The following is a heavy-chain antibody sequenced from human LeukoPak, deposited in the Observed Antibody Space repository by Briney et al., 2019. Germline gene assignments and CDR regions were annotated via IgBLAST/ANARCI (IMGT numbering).Heavy chain of an antibody. CDR2: ISGSGGST. CDR3: AKDIAGTIIIDY. CDR1: GFTFSSYA. J-gene: IGHJ4*02. D-gene: IGHD6-13*01. Sequence: GGSLRLSCAASGFTFSSYAMSWVRQAPGKGLEWVSAISGSGGSTYYADSVKGRFTIARDNSKNTLYLEMKSLRAEDTAVYYCAKDIAGTIIIDYWGQGTLVTVSS. V-gene: IGHV3-23*01.